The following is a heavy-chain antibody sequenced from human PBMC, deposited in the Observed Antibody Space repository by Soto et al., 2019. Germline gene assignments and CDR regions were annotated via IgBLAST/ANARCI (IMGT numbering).Heavy chain of an antibody. CDR2: IYYSGST. CDR3: ARGRPDGARLGP. CDR1: GGSISSGDYY. Sequence: SETLSLTCTVSGGSISSGDYYWSWIRQPPGKGLEWIGYIYYSGSTYYNPSLKSRFTISVDTSKNQFSLKLSSVTAADTAVYYGARGRPDGARLGPWGQGTLVTVSS. D-gene: IGHD6-6*01. V-gene: IGHV4-30-4*01. J-gene: IGHJ5*02.